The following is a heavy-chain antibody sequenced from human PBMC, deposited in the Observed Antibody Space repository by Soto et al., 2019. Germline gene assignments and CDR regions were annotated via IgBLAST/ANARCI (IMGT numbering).Heavy chain of an antibody. CDR3: ARSEGEDVLDDYYYYYGMDV. D-gene: IGHD3-16*01. CDR2: IYHSGRT. V-gene: IGHV4-4*02. J-gene: IGHJ6*02. CDR1: GGSISSSNW. Sequence: SETLSLTCAVCGGSISSSNWWSCVRQPPGTGLAWLGDIYHSGRTNYNPSLKSRVTISVDKSKNQFSLKLSSVTAADAAVYYCARSEGEDVLDDYYYYYGMDVWGQGTTVTVSS.